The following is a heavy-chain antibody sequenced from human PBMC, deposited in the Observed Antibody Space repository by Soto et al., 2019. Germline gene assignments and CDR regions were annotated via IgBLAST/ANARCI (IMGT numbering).Heavy chain of an antibody. CDR3: ARDLGPRIFDY. Sequence: QVQLVESGGGVVQPGRSLRLSCAASGFTFSSYAMHWVRQAPGKGLEWVAVISYDGSNNYYADSVKGRFTISRDNSKSALYPDMTSLRAEDTAVYYCARDLGPRIFDYWGQGTLVTVSS. D-gene: IGHD2-15*01. CDR2: ISYDGSNN. V-gene: IGHV3-30-3*01. J-gene: IGHJ4*02. CDR1: GFTFSSYA.